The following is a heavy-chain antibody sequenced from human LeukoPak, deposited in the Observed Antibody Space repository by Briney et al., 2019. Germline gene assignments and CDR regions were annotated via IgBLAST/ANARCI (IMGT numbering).Heavy chain of an antibody. D-gene: IGHD6-19*01. CDR1: GGSISSGSYY. V-gene: IGHV4-61*10. CDR2: INHSGST. Sequence: SETLSLTCTVSGGSISSGSYYWSWIRQPAGKGLEWIGEINHSGSTNYNPSLKSRVTISVDTSKNQFSLKLSSVTAADTAVYYCAIARSGWLRYYFDYWGQGTLVTVSS. CDR3: AIARSGWLRYYFDY. J-gene: IGHJ4*02.